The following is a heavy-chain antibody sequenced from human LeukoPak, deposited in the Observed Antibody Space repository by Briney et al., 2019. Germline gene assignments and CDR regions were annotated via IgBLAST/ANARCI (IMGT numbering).Heavy chain of an antibody. D-gene: IGHD3-16*01. CDR1: GGSISSYY. CDR3: ARGSGGIPSPAFDI. J-gene: IGHJ3*02. V-gene: IGHV4-59*01. Sequence: PSETLSLTCTVSGGSISSYYWSWIRQPPGKGLEWMGYIYYSGSTNYNPSLKSRVTISVETSKHQFSLKLSSVTAADTAVYYCARGSGGIPSPAFDIWGQGTMVTVSS. CDR2: IYYSGST.